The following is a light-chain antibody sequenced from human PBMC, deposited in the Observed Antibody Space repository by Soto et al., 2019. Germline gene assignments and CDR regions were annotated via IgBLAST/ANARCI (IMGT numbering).Light chain of an antibody. J-gene: IGKJ1*01. CDR3: QHYGGLWT. V-gene: IGKV1-5*01. CDR1: QSITNR. Sequence: DIQMTQSPPTVSASVGDRVTITCRASQSITNRLAWYQRKPGKAPKVLIYDASNLESGVPSRFRGSGSGTDFILTSSRLQPDDFATYYCQHYGGLWTFGQGTKVEVK. CDR2: DAS.